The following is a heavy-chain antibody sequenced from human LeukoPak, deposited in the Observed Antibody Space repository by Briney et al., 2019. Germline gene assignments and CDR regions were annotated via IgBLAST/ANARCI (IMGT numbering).Heavy chain of an antibody. V-gene: IGHV1-8*02. J-gene: IGHJ3*02. Sequence: VKVSCKASGGTFSSYAISWVRQATGQGLEWMGWMNPNSGNTGYAQKFQGSVTMTRNTSTATAYMELSSLKSEDTAVYYCARVNTYYYGSGVSRAFHMWGQGTMVTVSS. D-gene: IGHD3-10*01. CDR3: ARVNTYYYGSGVSRAFHM. CDR1: GGTFSSYA. CDR2: MNPNSGNT.